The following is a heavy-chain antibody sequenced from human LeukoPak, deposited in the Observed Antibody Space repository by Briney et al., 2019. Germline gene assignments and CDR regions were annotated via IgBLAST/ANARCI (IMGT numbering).Heavy chain of an antibody. CDR3: ARGGYSYGYIWYFDL. D-gene: IGHD5-18*01. Sequence: PGGSLRLSCAASGFTFSSYDMHWVRQATGKGLEWVSAIGTAGDTYYPGSVKGRFTISRENAKNSLYLQMNSLSAGDTAVYYCARGGYSYGYIWYFDLWGRGTLVTVSS. CDR1: GFTFSSYD. CDR2: IGTAGDT. V-gene: IGHV3-13*01. J-gene: IGHJ2*01.